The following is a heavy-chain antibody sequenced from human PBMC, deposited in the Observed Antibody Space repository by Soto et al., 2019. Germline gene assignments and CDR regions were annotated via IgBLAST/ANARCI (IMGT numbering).Heavy chain of an antibody. CDR3: ARSESGIAMVYFDY. CDR1: GFRFSSYS. CDR2: ISSSSSTI. D-gene: IGHD5-18*01. Sequence: PGGSLRLSCAASGFRFSSYSMNWLRQAPGKGLEWVSYISSSSSTIYYADSVKGRFTVSRDDAKNSLYLQMSSLRSEDTAVYYCARSESGIAMVYFDYWGQGTLVTVSS. J-gene: IGHJ4*02. V-gene: IGHV3-48*01.